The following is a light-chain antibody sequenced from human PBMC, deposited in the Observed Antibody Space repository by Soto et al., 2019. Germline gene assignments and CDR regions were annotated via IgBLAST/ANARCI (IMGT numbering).Light chain of an antibody. V-gene: IGKV3-15*01. Sequence: EIVMTQSPATLSVSPGERATLSCRASQSVSSNLAWYQQKPGQAPRLLIYRASTRATGIPARFSGSGSGTEFTLTISSLQSEDFAVDYCQQYNSWPRTFGQGTKVEIK. CDR2: RAS. CDR3: QQYNSWPRT. CDR1: QSVSSN. J-gene: IGKJ1*01.